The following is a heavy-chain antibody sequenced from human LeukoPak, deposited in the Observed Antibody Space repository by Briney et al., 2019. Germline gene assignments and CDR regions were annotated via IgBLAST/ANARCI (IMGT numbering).Heavy chain of an antibody. Sequence: SETLSLTCTVSGGSISSSSYYWGWIRQPPGKGLEWIGSIYYSGSTYYNPSLKSRVTISVDTSKNQFSLKLSSVTAADTAVYYCARRIAASRLGDPKYYFDYWGQGTLVTVSS. CDR3: ARRIAASRLGDPKYYFDY. CDR1: GGSISSSSYY. V-gene: IGHV4-39*07. J-gene: IGHJ4*02. CDR2: IYYSGST. D-gene: IGHD6-6*01.